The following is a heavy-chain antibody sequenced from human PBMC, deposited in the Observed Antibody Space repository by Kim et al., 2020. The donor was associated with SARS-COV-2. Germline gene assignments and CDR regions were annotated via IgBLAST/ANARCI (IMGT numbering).Heavy chain of an antibody. D-gene: IGHD6-6*01. V-gene: IGHV3-64D*09. Sequence: GGSLRLSCSASGFTFSSYAMHWVRQAPGKGLEYVSVISSNGGSTYYADSVKGRFTISRDNSKNTLYLQMSSLRAEDTAVYYCVKDAYSSSSYYFDYWGQGTLVTVSS. CDR3: VKDAYSSSSYYFDY. CDR1: GFTFSSYA. CDR2: ISSNGGST. J-gene: IGHJ4*02.